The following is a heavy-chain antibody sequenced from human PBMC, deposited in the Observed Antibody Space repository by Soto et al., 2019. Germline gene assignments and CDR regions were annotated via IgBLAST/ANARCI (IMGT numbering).Heavy chain of an antibody. CDR3: ARGQTRYCSGGSCYGSWFDP. J-gene: IGHJ5*02. CDR2: INHSGST. V-gene: IGHV4-34*01. D-gene: IGHD2-15*01. Sequence: SETLSLTCAVYGGSFSGYYWSWIRQPPGKGLEWIGEINHSGSTNYNPSLKSRVTISVDTSKNQFSLKLSSVTAADTAVYYCARGQTRYCSGGSCYGSWFDPWGQGTQVTVSS. CDR1: GGSFSGYY.